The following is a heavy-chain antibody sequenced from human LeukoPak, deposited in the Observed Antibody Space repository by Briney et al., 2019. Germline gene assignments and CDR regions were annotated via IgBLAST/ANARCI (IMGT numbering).Heavy chain of an antibody. CDR3: ARENTYYYDSSGYPRDIDY. CDR2: INSDGSTT. Sequence: GGSLRLSCAASAFTFSSYWMHWVRQAPGKGLVWVSRINSDGSTTSYADSVKGRFTISRDNAKNSLYLQMNSLRAEDTAVYYCARENTYYYDSSGYPRDIDYWGQGTLVTVSS. J-gene: IGHJ4*02. V-gene: IGHV3-74*01. CDR1: AFTFSSYW. D-gene: IGHD3-22*01.